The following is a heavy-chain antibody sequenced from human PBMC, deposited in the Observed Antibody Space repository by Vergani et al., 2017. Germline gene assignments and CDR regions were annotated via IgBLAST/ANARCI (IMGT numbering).Heavy chain of an antibody. Sequence: QVQLVESGGGVVQPGMSLRLSCVASGFTFSNYGMHWVRQAPGKGLEWVAVIWYDGSNKYYADSVKGRFTISRDNPKNTLYLQMNSLRAEDTAVYYCARVGSYSGSYNFDYWGQGTLVTVSS. CDR3: ARVGSYSGSYNFDY. D-gene: IGHD1-26*01. CDR2: IWYDGSNK. J-gene: IGHJ4*02. CDR1: GFTFSNYG. V-gene: IGHV3-33*01.